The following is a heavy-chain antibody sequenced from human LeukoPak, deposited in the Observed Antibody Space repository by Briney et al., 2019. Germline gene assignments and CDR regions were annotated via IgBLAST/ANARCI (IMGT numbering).Heavy chain of an antibody. CDR2: MNPNTGNT. CDR1: GYTFTSYD. CDR3: ARAWGGGDVFDI. J-gene: IGHJ3*02. V-gene: IGHV1-8*03. Sequence: ASVKVSCKASGYTFTSYDLNWARQAPGQGLEWMGWMNPNTGNTGYAQKFQGRVTITRNTSISTAYMELNSLRSEDTAVYYCARAWGGGDVFDIWGQGTMVTVSS. D-gene: IGHD3-16*01.